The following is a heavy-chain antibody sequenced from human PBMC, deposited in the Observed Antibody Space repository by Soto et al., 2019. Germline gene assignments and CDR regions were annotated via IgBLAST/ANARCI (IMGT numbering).Heavy chain of an antibody. CDR2: ISSSGYI. D-gene: IGHD2-15*01. CDR1: GFNFNSNT. CDR3: ARDCSGGSCYPGMDV. Sequence: PGGSLRLTCADPGFNFNSNTINWVRQAPGKRLEWLSSISSSGYIFSTDSVRGRFTISRDNAKNSVYLQINSLRAEETAVYFCARDCSGGSCYPGMDVWGQGTTVTVSS. V-gene: IGHV3-21*01. J-gene: IGHJ6*02.